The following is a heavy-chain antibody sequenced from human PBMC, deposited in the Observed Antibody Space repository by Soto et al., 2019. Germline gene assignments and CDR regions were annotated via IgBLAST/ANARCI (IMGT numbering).Heavy chain of an antibody. Sequence: QVQLQESGPGLVKPSQTLSLTCTVSGDSISSGNYYWNWIRKHPGKGLEWIGYIYNSGTIRYNPSLSLKSRVSISGDTSKNQFSLNLISVTAADTAVYYCARDRGFGMDVWGQGTTVTVSS. CDR3: ARDRGFGMDV. CDR2: IYNSGTI. J-gene: IGHJ6*02. V-gene: IGHV4-31*03. CDR1: GDSISSGNYY.